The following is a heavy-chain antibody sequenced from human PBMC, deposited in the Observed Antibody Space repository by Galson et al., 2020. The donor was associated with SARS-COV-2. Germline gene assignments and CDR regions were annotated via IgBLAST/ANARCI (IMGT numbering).Heavy chain of an antibody. CDR1: GYNFNSDW. J-gene: IGHJ4*02. V-gene: IGHV5-51*01. Sequence: KIGESLKISCKASGYNFNSDWIGWVRQMPGKGLEWMGIIYPGDSETRYSLSFQGQVTMSADKSSNTAYLQWSSLKASDTAMYFCARVRSGNDIYDYWGQGTLVTVSS. CDR2: IYPGDSET. D-gene: IGHD1-26*01. CDR3: ARVRSGNDIYDY.